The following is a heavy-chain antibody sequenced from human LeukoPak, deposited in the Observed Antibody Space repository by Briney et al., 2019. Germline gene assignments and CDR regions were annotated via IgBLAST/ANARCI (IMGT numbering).Heavy chain of an antibody. Sequence: ASVKVSCKASGYTFTSYGISWVRQAPGQGLEWMGWISAYNGNTNYAQKLQGRVTMTTDTSTSTAYMELSSLRSEDTAVYYCAVLYDSSGYYFSDFDYWGQGTLVTVSS. J-gene: IGHJ4*02. D-gene: IGHD3-22*01. V-gene: IGHV1-18*01. CDR2: ISAYNGNT. CDR3: AVLYDSSGYYFSDFDY. CDR1: GYTFTSYG.